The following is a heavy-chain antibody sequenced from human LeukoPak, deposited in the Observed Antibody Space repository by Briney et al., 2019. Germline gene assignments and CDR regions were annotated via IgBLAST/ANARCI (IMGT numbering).Heavy chain of an antibody. D-gene: IGHD2/OR15-2a*01. CDR2: ISGSGAST. Sequence: GGSLRLSCLTSGFTLSTNAMSWVRQAPGKGLEWISGISGSGASTYYADSVKGRFTISRDDARNSLYLQMNSLKDEDTAVYYCARDRGYFYDQLDYWGQGTPVTVSS. J-gene: IGHJ4*02. CDR3: ARDRGYFYDQLDY. V-gene: IGHV3-23*01. CDR1: GFTLSTNA.